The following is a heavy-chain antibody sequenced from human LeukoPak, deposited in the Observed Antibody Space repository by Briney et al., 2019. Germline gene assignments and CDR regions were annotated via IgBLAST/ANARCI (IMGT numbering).Heavy chain of an antibody. CDR1: GGSVNSSNYY. V-gene: IGHV4-39*01. CDR2: IYYTGDT. CDR3: ARGGTVAGYRSPLKSHFDS. Sequence: SETLSLTCIVSGGSVNSSNYYWGWIRQPPGKGLEWIASIYYTGDTHYNPSLKSRVTISIDTSKNQFSLELTSVTAADTAVYFCARGGTVAGYRSPLKSHFDSWGQGTLVTVSP. D-gene: IGHD6-19*01. J-gene: IGHJ4*02.